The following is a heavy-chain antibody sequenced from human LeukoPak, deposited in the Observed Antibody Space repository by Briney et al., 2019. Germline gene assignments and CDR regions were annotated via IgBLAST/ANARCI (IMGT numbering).Heavy chain of an antibody. CDR2: IGSSGGST. CDR1: GFTFITAA. D-gene: IGHD5-24*01. V-gene: IGHV3-23*01. CDR3: VKDIQLST. Sequence: GGSLRLSCAASGFTFITAAMTWVRQAPGKGLEWVSLIGSSGGSTYYADSVKGRFTISRDNSNHTLSLQMNSLRVEDTAIYYCVKDIQLSTWGLGTMVTVSS. J-gene: IGHJ3*01.